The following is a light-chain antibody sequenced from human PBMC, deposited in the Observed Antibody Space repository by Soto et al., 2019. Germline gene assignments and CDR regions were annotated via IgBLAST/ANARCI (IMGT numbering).Light chain of an antibody. Sequence: DIQMTQSPSTLSASVGDRVTITCRASQSISSWLAWYQQKPGKAPKLLIYKASSLESGFPSRFSGSGSGTEFTLTFSSLQPDDFATYYCQQYNSYPTFGQGTKVDIK. J-gene: IGKJ1*01. CDR3: QQYNSYPT. CDR1: QSISSW. CDR2: KAS. V-gene: IGKV1-5*03.